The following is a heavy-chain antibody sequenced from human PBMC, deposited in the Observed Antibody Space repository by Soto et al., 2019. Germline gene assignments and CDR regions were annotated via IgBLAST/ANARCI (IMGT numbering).Heavy chain of an antibody. Sequence: QVQLVQSGGGVVQPGTSLRLSCVASGFTFRTHGMHWVRQAPGKGLEWVAVISSDGSSKYYADSVKGRFTISRDNSKNTLYVQMSSLRVEDTAVYYCAKDRSSSWAFDYWGQGTLVTVSS. J-gene: IGHJ4*02. CDR2: ISSDGSSK. D-gene: IGHD2-15*01. CDR1: GFTFRTHG. CDR3: AKDRSSSWAFDY. V-gene: IGHV3-30*18.